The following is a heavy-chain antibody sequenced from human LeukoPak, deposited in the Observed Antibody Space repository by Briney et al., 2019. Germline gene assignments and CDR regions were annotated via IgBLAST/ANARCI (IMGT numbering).Heavy chain of an antibody. CDR1: GYTFTSYD. Sequence: ASVKVSCKASGYTFTSYDINWVRQATGQGLEWMGRIIPILGIANYAQKFQGRVTITADKSTSTAYMELSSLRSEDTAVYYCARGDHSSGWYVSDYWGQGTLVAVSS. V-gene: IGHV1-69*04. CDR2: IIPILGIA. CDR3: ARGDHSSGWYVSDY. D-gene: IGHD6-19*01. J-gene: IGHJ4*02.